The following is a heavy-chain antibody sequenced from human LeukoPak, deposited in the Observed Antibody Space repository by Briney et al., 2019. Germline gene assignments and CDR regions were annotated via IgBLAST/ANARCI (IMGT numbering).Heavy chain of an antibody. CDR3: AKDALRDRDGLGVAFDI. V-gene: IGHV3-9*03. CDR1: GFTFDDYA. CDR2: ISWNSGSI. D-gene: IGHD5-24*01. Sequence: PGRSLRLSCAASGFTFDDYAMHWVRQAPGKGLEWVSGISWNSGSIGYADSVKGRFTISRDNAKNSLYLQMNSLRAEDMALYYCAKDALRDRDGLGVAFDIWGQGTMVTVSS. J-gene: IGHJ3*02.